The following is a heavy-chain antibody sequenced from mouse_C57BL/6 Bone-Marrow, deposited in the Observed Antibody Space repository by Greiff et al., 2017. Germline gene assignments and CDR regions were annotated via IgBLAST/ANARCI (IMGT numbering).Heavy chain of an antibody. Sequence: VQLQQSGAELVKPGASVKISCKASGYAFSSYWMNWVKQRPGKGLEWIGQIYPGDGDTNYNGKFKGKATLTADKSSSTAYMQLSSLTSEDSAVYCCARSRWLLPPRFAYWGQGTLVTVSA. J-gene: IGHJ3*01. CDR3: ARSRWLLPPRFAY. D-gene: IGHD2-3*01. CDR2: IYPGDGDT. V-gene: IGHV1-80*01. CDR1: GYAFSSYW.